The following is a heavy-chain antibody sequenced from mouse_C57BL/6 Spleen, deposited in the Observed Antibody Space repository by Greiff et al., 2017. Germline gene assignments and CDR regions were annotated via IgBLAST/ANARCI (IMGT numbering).Heavy chain of an antibody. CDR2: IWTGGGT. D-gene: IGHD1-1*01. Sequence: QVQLKESGPGLVAPSQSLSITCTVSGFSLTSYAISWVRQPPGKGLEWLGVIWTGGGTNYNSALKSRLSISKDNSKGQVFLKMNSLQTDDTDRDYCVRNRYYNSSIRDYAMDDWGQGTSVTVSS. V-gene: IGHV2-9-1*01. CDR1: GFSLTSYA. CDR3: VRNRYYNSSIRDYAMDD. J-gene: IGHJ4*01.